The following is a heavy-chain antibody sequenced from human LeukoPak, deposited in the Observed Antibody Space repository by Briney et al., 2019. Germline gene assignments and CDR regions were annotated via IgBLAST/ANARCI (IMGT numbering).Heavy chain of an antibody. CDR2: IYYSGST. CDR1: GGSISSGGYY. CDR3: ARDRIAAAGYYYYGMDV. D-gene: IGHD6-13*01. J-gene: IGHJ6*02. V-gene: IGHV4-31*03. Sequence: TLPLTCTVSGGSISSGGYYWSWLRQHPGKGLEWMGYIYYSGSTYYNPSLKSRVTISVDTSKNQFSLKLSSVTAADTAVYYCARDRIAAAGYYYYGMDVWGQGTTVTVSS.